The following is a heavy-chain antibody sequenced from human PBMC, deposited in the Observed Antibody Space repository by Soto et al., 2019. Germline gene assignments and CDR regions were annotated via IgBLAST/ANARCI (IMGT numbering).Heavy chain of an antibody. V-gene: IGHV3-7*05. J-gene: IGHJ6*02. CDR3: AREAV. Sequence: EVHLVESGGGLVQPGGSLRLSCAASGFTISGYWMSWVRQAPGKGLEWVANIKQDGSEQFYVDSVKGRFTISRDNAKNSLSLQMNCLRAEDTAVYYCAREAVWGQGTTVTVSS. CDR2: IKQDGSEQ. CDR1: GFTISGYW.